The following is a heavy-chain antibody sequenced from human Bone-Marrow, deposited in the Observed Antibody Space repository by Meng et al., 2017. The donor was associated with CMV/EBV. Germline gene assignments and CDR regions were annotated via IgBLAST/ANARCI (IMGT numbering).Heavy chain of an antibody. V-gene: IGHV1-69*10. D-gene: IGHD3-10*01. J-gene: IGHJ6*02. CDR1: GYTFTSYG. CDR2: IIPILGIA. CDR3: ATHGTMVRGTMDV. Sequence: SVKVSCKASGYTFTSYGISWVRQAPGQGLEWMGGIIPILGIANYAQKFQGRVTITADKSTSTAYMELSSLRSEDTAVYYCATHGTMVRGTMDVWGQGTTVTVSS.